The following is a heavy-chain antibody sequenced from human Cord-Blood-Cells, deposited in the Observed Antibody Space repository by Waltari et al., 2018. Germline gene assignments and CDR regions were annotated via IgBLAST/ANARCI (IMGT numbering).Heavy chain of an antibody. Sequence: QVQLQQWGAGLLKPSETLSLTCAVYGGSFSGYYWSWIRQPQGKGLEWIGESNHSGSTNYNPSLKSRVTISVDTSKNQFSLKLSSVTAADTAVYYCARYGADAFDIWGQGTMVTVSS. CDR3: ARYGADAFDI. CDR2: SNHSGST. D-gene: IGHD3-10*01. J-gene: IGHJ3*02. V-gene: IGHV4-34*01. CDR1: GGSFSGYY.